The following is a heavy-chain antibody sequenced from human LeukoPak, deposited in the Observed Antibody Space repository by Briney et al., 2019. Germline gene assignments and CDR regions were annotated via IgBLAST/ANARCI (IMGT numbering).Heavy chain of an antibody. CDR3: AREGLWLTFQH. CDR2: ISSSGSTI. Sequence: SGGSLRLSCAASGFTFSSYEMNWVRQAPGKGLEWVSYISSSGSTIYYADSVKGRFTISRDNAKNSLYLQMNSLRAEDTAVYYCAREGLWLTFQHWGQGTLVTVSS. J-gene: IGHJ1*01. D-gene: IGHD5-18*01. V-gene: IGHV3-48*03. CDR1: GFTFSSYE.